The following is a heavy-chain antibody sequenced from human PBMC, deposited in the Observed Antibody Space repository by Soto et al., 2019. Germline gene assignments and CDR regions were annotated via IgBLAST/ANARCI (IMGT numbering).Heavy chain of an antibody. CDR1: GYTFTNSP. J-gene: IGHJ4*02. V-gene: IGHV1-3*05. Sequence: QVQLVQSGAEEKEPGASVKLSCKASGYTFTNSPMHWVRQAPGQRLEWMGWINGVNGNTKYSQKFQGRVTITRDTSASTGYMELSSLRSEDTAIYYCACGRGWYSPDYWGQGTLVTVSS. CDR3: ACGRGWYSPDY. D-gene: IGHD6-19*01. CDR2: INGVNGNT.